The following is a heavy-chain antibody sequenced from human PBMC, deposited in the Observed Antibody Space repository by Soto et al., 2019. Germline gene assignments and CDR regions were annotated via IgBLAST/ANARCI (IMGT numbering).Heavy chain of an antibody. V-gene: IGHV3-30-3*01. Sequence: QVQLVESGGGVVQPGRSLRLSCAASGFTFSSYAMHWVRQAPGKGLEWVAVISYDGSNKYYADSVKGRFTISRDNSKNTLYLQMNSLRAEDTAVYYCARDLQQLVPSGSSNYYGMDVWGQGTTVTVSS. D-gene: IGHD6-13*01. CDR1: GFTFSSYA. J-gene: IGHJ6*02. CDR3: ARDLQQLVPSGSSNYYGMDV. CDR2: ISYDGSNK.